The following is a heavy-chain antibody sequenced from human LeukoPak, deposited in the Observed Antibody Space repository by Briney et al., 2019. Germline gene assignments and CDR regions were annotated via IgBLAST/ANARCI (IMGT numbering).Heavy chain of an antibody. CDR1: GGSFSGYY. D-gene: IGHD3-22*01. Sequence: KTSETLSLTCAVYGGSFSGYYWSRIRQPPGKGLEWIGEINHSGSTNYNPSLKSRVTISVDTSKNQFSLKLSSVTAADTAVYYCARDPTRYYDSSGIGYWGQGTLVTVSS. CDR2: INHSGST. J-gene: IGHJ4*02. CDR3: ARDPTRYYDSSGIGY. V-gene: IGHV4-34*01.